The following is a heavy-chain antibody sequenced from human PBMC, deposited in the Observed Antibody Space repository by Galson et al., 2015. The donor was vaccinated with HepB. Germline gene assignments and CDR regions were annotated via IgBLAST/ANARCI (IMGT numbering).Heavy chain of an antibody. J-gene: IGHJ4*02. CDR3: ARDTQDDFWRGLAY. CDR1: GGSINSDDYY. CDR2: IYYSGST. D-gene: IGHD3-3*01. V-gene: IGHV4-30-4*01. Sequence: TLSLTCTVSGGSINSDDYYWSWIRQPPGKGLEWIGYIYYSGSTYYIPSLKSRVTMSVDTSKNQFSLRLSSVTAADTAVYYCARDTQDDFWRGLAYWGQGTLVTVSS.